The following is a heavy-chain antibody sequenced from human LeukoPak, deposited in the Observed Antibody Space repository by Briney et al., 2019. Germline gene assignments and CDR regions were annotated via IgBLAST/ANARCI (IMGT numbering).Heavy chain of an antibody. V-gene: IGHV6-1*01. Sequence: SQTLSLTCAISGDSVSSNSAAWNWIRQSPSRGLEWLGRTYYRSKWYNDYAVSVKSRITINPDTSKNQFSLQLNSVTPEDTAVYYCARDPEIWFGEFTYFDYWGQGTLVTVSS. CDR3: ARDPEIWFGEFTYFDY. CDR1: GDSVSSNSAA. CDR2: TYYRSKWYN. D-gene: IGHD3-10*01. J-gene: IGHJ4*02.